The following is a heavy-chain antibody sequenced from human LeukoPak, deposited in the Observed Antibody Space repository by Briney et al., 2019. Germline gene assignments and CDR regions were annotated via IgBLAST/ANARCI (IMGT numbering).Heavy chain of an antibody. CDR2: IFGSGVGS. D-gene: IGHD4-17*01. J-gene: IGHJ4*02. CDR1: GFTFSSYA. V-gene: IGHV3-23*01. CDR3: ARADYGDYPFDY. Sequence: GGSLRLSCAASGFTFSSYAMYWVRQAPGKGLEWVSSIFGSGVGSHYADSVKGRFTISRDNSKNTVYLQMNSLRAEDTAVYYCARADYGDYPFDYWGQGTLVTVSS.